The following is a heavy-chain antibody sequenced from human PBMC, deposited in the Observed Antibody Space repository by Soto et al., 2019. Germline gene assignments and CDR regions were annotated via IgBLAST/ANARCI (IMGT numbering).Heavy chain of an antibody. Sequence: SETLSLTCTVSGGSSSSGDYYWSWIRQPPGKGLEWIGYIYYSGSTYYNPSLKSRVTISVDTSKNQFSMKLSSVTAADTAVYYCARDYSSSSSNWFDPWGQGTLVTVSS. CDR2: IYYSGST. V-gene: IGHV4-30-4*01. CDR1: GGSSSSGDYY. J-gene: IGHJ5*02. CDR3: ARDYSSSSSNWFDP. D-gene: IGHD6-13*01.